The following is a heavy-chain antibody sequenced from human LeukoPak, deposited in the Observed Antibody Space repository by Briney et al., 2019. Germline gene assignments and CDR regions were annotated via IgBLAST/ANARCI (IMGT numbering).Heavy chain of an antibody. CDR1: GFTFSSYA. CDR3: AREGVAAMNRDNWFDP. V-gene: IGHV3-30*04. CDR2: ISYDGSNK. D-gene: IGHD2-15*01. J-gene: IGHJ5*02. Sequence: GGSLRLSCAASGFTFSSYAMHWVRQAPGKGLEWVAVISYDGSNKYYADSVKGRFTISRDNSNNTLYLQMNSLRAEDTAVYYCAREGVAAMNRDNWFDPWGQGTLVTVSS.